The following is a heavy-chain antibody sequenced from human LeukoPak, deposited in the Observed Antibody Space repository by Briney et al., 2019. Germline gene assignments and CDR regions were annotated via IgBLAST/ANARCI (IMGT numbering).Heavy chain of an antibody. CDR3: ARPLRYSYGHDAFDI. V-gene: IGHV4-39*07. CDR2: INHSGST. CDR1: GGSISSSSYY. J-gene: IGHJ3*02. D-gene: IGHD5-18*01. Sequence: PSETLSLTCTVSGGSISSSSYYWSWIRQPPGKGLEWIGEINHSGSTNYNPSLKSRVTISVDTSKNQFSLKLSSVTAADTAVYYCARPLRYSYGHDAFDIWGQGTMVTVSS.